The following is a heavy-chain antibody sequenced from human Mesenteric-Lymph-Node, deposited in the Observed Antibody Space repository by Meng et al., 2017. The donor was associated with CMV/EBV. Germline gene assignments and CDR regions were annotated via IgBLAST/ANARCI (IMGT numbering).Heavy chain of an antibody. CDR2: TYYRSKWYN. CDR3: ARGRGYSSSWYVTNWFDP. J-gene: IGHJ5*02. D-gene: IGHD6-13*01. Sequence: SQTLSLTCAISGDSVSSHSAAWNWIRQSPSRGLEWLGRTYYRSKWYNDYAVSVKSRITINPDTSKNQFSLQLNSVTPEDTAVYYCARGRGYSSSWYVTNWFDPWGQGTLVTVSS. V-gene: IGHV6-1*01. CDR1: GDSVSSHSAA.